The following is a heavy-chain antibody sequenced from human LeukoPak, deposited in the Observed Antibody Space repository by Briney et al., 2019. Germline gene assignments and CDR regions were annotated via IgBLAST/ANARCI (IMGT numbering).Heavy chain of an antibody. CDR2: INAGNGNT. V-gene: IGHV1-3*01. D-gene: IGHD2-21*01. J-gene: IGHJ4*02. Sequence: ASVKVSCKASGYTFTSYAMHWVRQAPGQRLEWMGWINAGNGNTKYSQKLQGRVTITRDTSASTAYMELSSLRSEDTAVYYCARGVIVVDYYFDYWGQGTLVTVSS. CDR3: ARGVIVVDYYFDY. CDR1: GYTFTSYA.